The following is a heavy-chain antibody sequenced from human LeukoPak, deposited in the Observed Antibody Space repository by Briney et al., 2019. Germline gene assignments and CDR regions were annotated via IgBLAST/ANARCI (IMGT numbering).Heavy chain of an antibody. V-gene: IGHV3-23*01. CDR1: GITFTNYA. J-gene: IGHJ4*02. CDR3: AKGGNYDILTDY. CDR2: ISRSGGTT. Sequence: GGSLRLSCVASGITFTNYAMGWVRQSPGKGLEWVSTISRSGGTTFYTDSVKGRFTISRDNSKNTLYLQMNSLRAEDTAVYYCAKGGNYDILTDYWGQGTLVTVSS. D-gene: IGHD3-9*01.